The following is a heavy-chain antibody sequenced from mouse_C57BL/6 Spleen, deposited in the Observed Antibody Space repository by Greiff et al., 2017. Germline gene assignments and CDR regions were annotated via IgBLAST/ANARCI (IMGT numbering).Heavy chain of an antibody. V-gene: IGHV5-12*01. J-gene: IGHJ3*01. Sequence: DVKLVESGGGLVQPGGSLKLSCAASGFTFSDYYMYWVRQTPEKRLEWVAYISNGGGSTYYPDTVKGRFTISRDNAKNTLYLQMSRLKSEDTAMYYCARPKSYYGSSFWFAYWGQGTLVTVSA. CDR1: GFTFSDYY. CDR2: ISNGGGST. CDR3: ARPKSYYGSSFWFAY. D-gene: IGHD1-1*01.